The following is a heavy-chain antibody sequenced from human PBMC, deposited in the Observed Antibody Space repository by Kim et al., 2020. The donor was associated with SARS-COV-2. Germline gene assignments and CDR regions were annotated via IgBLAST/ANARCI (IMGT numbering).Heavy chain of an antibody. D-gene: IGHD3-22*01. CDR2: IYSGGST. J-gene: IGHJ2*01. V-gene: IGHV3-53*04. CDR3: AIVPTYYYDSSGYPVWTYWYFDL. Sequence: GGSLRLSCAASGFTVSSNYMSWVRQAPGKGLEWVSVIYSGGSTYYADSVKGRFTISRHNSKNTLYLQMNSLRAEDTAVYYCAIVPTYYYDSSGYPVWTYWYFDLWGRGTLVTVSS. CDR1: GFTVSSNY.